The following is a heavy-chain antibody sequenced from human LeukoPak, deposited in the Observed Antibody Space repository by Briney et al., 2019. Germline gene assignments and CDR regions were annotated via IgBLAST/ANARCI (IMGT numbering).Heavy chain of an antibody. Sequence: GGSLRLSCAASGFTFSSYAMSWVRQAPGKGLEWVANIRQDGSDKYYVDSVKGRFTISRDNAKNSLYLQMNSLRAEDTAVYYCAKDGKFSSWPIDYWGQGTLVTVSS. CDR3: AKDGKFSSWPIDY. CDR2: IRQDGSDK. D-gene: IGHD6-13*01. CDR1: GFTFSSYA. J-gene: IGHJ4*02. V-gene: IGHV3-7*01.